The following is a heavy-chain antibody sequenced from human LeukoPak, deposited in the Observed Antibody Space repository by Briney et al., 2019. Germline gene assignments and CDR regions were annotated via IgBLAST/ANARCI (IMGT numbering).Heavy chain of an antibody. CDR2: INYNGANT. D-gene: IGHD2-15*01. V-gene: IGHV3-23*01. J-gene: IGHJ2*01. Sequence: PGGSLRLSCAASGFAFSSYAMSWVRQAPGKGLEWVSTINYNGANTYYVDSVKGRFTISRDNSKNTLYLQMNSLRAEDTAVYYCAREGYCSGGSCSDWYFDLWGRGTLVTVSS. CDR3: AREGYCSGGSCSDWYFDL. CDR1: GFAFSSYA.